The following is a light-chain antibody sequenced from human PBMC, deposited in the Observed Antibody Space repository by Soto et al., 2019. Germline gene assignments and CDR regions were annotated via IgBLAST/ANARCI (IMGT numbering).Light chain of an antibody. CDR2: GNG. Sequence: QSVLTQPPSVSGAPGQRVTVSCTGTSSNIGAGYEVHWYHQLPGTAPKLLVSGNGNRPSGVPDRLSASKSGTSASLAITGLQAEDEAHYFCQSYDKRVTAYVSGSGTKVTVL. J-gene: IGLJ1*01. V-gene: IGLV1-40*01. CDR1: SSNIGAGYE. CDR3: QSYDKRVTAYV.